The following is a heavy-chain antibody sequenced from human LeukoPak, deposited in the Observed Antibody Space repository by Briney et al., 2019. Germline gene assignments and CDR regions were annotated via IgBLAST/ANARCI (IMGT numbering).Heavy chain of an antibody. CDR2: ISGSGGNT. J-gene: IGHJ4*02. D-gene: IGHD3-10*01. CDR1: RFTFSAYS. CDR3: ARDRPTVVRGVLVY. V-gene: IGHV3-23*01. Sequence: GGSLRLSCAASRFTFSAYSMSWVRQAPGKGLEWVSAISGSGGNTYYADSVKGRFTISRDNSKNTLYLQMNSLRAEDTAVYYCARDRPTVVRGVLVYWGQGTLVTVSS.